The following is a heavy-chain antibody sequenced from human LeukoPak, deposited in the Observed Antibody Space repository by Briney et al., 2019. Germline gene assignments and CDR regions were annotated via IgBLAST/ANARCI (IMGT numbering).Heavy chain of an antibody. CDR1: GGTFSSYA. D-gene: IGHD2-2*01. J-gene: IGHJ5*01. V-gene: IGHV1-69*01. CDR2: IIPIFGTA. CDR3: ARSPHVVPAASNWFDP. Sequence: ASVKVSCKASGGTFSSYAISWVRQAPGQGLEWMRGIIPIFGTANYAQKFQGRVTITADESTSTAYMELSSLRSEDTAVYYCARSPHVVPAASNWFDPWGQGTLVTVSS.